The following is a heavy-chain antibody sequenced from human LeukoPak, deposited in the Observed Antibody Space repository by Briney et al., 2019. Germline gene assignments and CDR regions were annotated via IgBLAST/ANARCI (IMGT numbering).Heavy chain of an antibody. D-gene: IGHD5-18*01. V-gene: IGHV3-30*18. Sequence: GGSLRLSCAASGFTFSSYGMHWGRQAPGKGLEWVAVISYDGSNKYYADSVKGRFTISRDNSKNTLYLRMNSLRAEDTAVYYCAKRGRKGYSYGSDAFDIWGQGTMVTVSS. CDR3: AKRGRKGYSYGSDAFDI. J-gene: IGHJ3*02. CDR2: ISYDGSNK. CDR1: GFTFSSYG.